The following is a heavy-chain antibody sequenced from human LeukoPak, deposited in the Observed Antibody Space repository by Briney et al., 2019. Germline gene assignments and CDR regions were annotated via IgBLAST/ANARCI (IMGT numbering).Heavy chain of an antibody. CDR1: GFTFSSYS. J-gene: IGHJ4*02. CDR3: ARFRGTCGGDCYYFDY. CDR2: ISSSSSYI. V-gene: IGHV3-21*01. Sequence: PGGSLRLSCAASGFTFSSYSMNWVRQAPGKGLEWVSSISSSSSYIYYADSVKGRFTISRDNAKNSLYLQMNSLRAEDTAVYYCARFRGTCGGDCYYFDYWGQGTLVTVSS. D-gene: IGHD2-21*02.